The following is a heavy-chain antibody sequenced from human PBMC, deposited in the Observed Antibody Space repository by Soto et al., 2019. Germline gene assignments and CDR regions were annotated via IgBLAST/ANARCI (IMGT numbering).Heavy chain of an antibody. J-gene: IGHJ3*01. Sequence: QVQLQESGPGLVKPSQTLSLTCTLSGGSISSEGYYWTWIRQPPGKGLEWIGDFYYSGTTSYNPSLKSRLTISVDTSNNRLSLRLSSVTAADTAMYCCARTHDILTGSDCFDVCGSGTMVTVSS. CDR2: FYYSGTT. CDR3: ARTHDILTGSDCFDV. CDR1: GGSISSEGYY. V-gene: IGHV4-31*03. D-gene: IGHD3-9*01.